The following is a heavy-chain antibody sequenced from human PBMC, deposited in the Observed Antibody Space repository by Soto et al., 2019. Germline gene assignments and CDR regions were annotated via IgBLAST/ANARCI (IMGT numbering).Heavy chain of an antibody. CDR3: AKMVHGGYVSYFDS. CDR1: GFTFTSYA. V-gene: IGHV3-23*01. Sequence: LRLSCEASGFTFTSYAMSWVRQAPGKGLEWVSATSGSGDTTYYADSVKGRFTISRDNSEKRLYLQMNSLRAEDTAVYYCAKMVHGGYVSYFDSWGQGTLVTVCS. J-gene: IGHJ4*02. CDR2: TSGSGDTT. D-gene: IGHD5-12*01.